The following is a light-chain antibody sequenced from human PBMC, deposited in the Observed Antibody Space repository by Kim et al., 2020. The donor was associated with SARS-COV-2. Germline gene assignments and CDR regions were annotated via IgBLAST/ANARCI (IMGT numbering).Light chain of an antibody. CDR1: SGHSSYS. J-gene: IGLJ3*02. V-gene: IGLV4-60*03. CDR3: ETWDSNIRV. CDR2: LEGSGTY. Sequence: PGKATGTRGSGHSSYSIAWHQQQPGKAPRYLMELEGSGTYNKGGGVPDRFSGSRSGADRHLTISNLQSEDEADYYCETWDSNIRVFGGGTQLTVL.